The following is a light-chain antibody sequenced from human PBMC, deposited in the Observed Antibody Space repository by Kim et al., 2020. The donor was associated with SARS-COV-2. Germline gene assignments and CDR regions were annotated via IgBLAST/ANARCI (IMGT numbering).Light chain of an antibody. CDR1: QSVLYSSCSRNS. Sequence: AALNYKSSQSVLYSSCSRNSLAWSRYEPGQSPKLLIYWQSTQESGVPSRLSGSGSGTDFTLTISSLQPEGGAVYYCQQQYNAPVTVGGGTKVDIK. V-gene: IGKV4-1*01. CDR2: WQS. CDR3: QQQYNAPVT. J-gene: IGKJ4*01.